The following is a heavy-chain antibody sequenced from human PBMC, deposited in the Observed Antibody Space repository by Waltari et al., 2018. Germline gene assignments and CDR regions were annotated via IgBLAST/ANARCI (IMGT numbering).Heavy chain of an antibody. CDR2: IYYYGTT. J-gene: IGHJ4*02. D-gene: IGHD4-17*01. Sequence: QVQLEESGPGLVNPSQTLSLTCSVSGGSIISGDYSWTWIRQSPRKGLEWIGHIYYYGTTSYNPSLMGRTSISLDTSKNHFSLKLSSVAAADAALYYCARSVYGDYGGRFFDYWGQGILVTVSS. V-gene: IGHV4-30-4*08. CDR3: ARSVYGDYGGRFFDY. CDR1: GGSIISGDYS.